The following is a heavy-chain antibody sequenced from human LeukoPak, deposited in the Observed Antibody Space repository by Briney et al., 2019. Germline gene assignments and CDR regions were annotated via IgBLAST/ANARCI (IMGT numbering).Heavy chain of an antibody. Sequence: GASVKVSCKASGYTFASYGISWVRQAPGQGLEWMGWISAYNGNTNYAQKLRGRVTMTTDTSTSTAYMQLRSLRSDDTAVYYCARDREPIVVVPAAYYYGMDVWGKGTTVTVSS. CDR3: ARDREPIVVVPAAYYYGMDV. D-gene: IGHD2-2*01. CDR1: GYTFASYG. CDR2: ISAYNGNT. V-gene: IGHV1-18*04. J-gene: IGHJ6*04.